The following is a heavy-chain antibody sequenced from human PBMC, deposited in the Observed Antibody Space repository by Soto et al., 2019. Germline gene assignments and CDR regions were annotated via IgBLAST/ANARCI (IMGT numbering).Heavy chain of an antibody. J-gene: IGHJ4*01. CDR1: GGPISSMTYS. CDR2: IYYHGNT. D-gene: IGHD6-19*01. V-gene: IGHV4-39*01. Sequence: SETLSLTCAVSGGPISSMTYSWSLIRQPPGKSLEWIGTIYYHGNTYSNPSLKSRVTISVDTSNNQLSLKLRSVTAADTAVYYCARHDGFSSGWIFDYWGHGTLVTVSS. CDR3: ARHDGFSSGWIFDY.